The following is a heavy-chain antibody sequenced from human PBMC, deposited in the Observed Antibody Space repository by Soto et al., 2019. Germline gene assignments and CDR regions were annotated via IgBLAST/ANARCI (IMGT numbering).Heavy chain of an antibody. D-gene: IGHD2-2*01. CDR3: ASIVVPAAPFDY. V-gene: IGHV4-31*02. J-gene: IGHJ4*02. CDR1: GGSISSGGYY. Sequence: SEPLSLPWTVSGGSISSGGYYWSWIPQHPGKGLEWIGYIYYSGSTYYNPSLKSRVTISVDTSKSQFSLKLSSVTAADTAVYYCASIVVPAAPFDYWGQGTLVTVSS. CDR2: IYYSGST.